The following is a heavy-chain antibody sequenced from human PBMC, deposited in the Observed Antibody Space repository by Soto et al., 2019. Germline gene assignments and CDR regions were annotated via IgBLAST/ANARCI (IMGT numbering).Heavy chain of an antibody. CDR2: IKQDGSEK. V-gene: IGHV3-7*05. D-gene: IGHD6-13*01. CDR1: GFTFSSYW. CDR3: ARTSAAGTSSYYYYYGMDV. J-gene: IGHJ6*02. Sequence: GSLRLSCAASGFTFSSYWMSWVRQAPGKGLEWVANIKQDGSEKYYVDSVKGRFTISRDNAKNSLYLQMNSLRAEDTAVYYCARTSAAGTSSYYYYYGMDVWGQGTTVTVSS.